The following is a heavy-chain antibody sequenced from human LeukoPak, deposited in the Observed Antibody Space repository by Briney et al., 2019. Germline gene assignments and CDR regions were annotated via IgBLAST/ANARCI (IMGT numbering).Heavy chain of an antibody. Sequence: GRSLRLSCAASGFTFSSYAMHWVRQAPGKGLEWVAVISYDGSNKYYADSVKGRFTISRDNSKNTLYLQMNSLRAEDTAVYYCAGDMAGFDYWGQGTLVTVSS. J-gene: IGHJ4*02. CDR3: AGDMAGFDY. CDR1: GFTFSSYA. V-gene: IGHV3-30-3*01. D-gene: IGHD5-24*01. CDR2: ISYDGSNK.